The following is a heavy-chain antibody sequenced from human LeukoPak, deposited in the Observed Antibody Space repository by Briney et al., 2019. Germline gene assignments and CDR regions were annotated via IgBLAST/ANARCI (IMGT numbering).Heavy chain of an antibody. Sequence: KPGESLKISCKASGYSFTSYWIGRARQMPGKGLEWMGIIFPGDSDTRYSPSFQGQVTISADKSISTAYLQWGSLKASDTAMYYCARRYDSSGFYPAAFDMWGQGTMVTVSS. CDR1: GYSFTSYW. J-gene: IGHJ3*02. CDR2: IFPGDSDT. CDR3: ARRYDSSGFYPAAFDM. V-gene: IGHV5-51*01. D-gene: IGHD3-22*01.